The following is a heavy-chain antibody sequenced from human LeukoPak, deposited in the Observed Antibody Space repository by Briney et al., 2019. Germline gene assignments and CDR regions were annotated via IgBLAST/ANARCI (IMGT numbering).Heavy chain of an antibody. D-gene: IGHD5-18*01. J-gene: IGHJ4*02. CDR2: ISGSSAYI. CDR1: GFTFSSYS. Sequence: GGSLRLSCAASGFTFSSYSMNWVRQAPGKGLEWVSSISGSSAYIYYADSVKGRFTISRDNAKNSLYLQMNSLGAEDTAVYYCARDRVELWLLEGVDYWGQGTLVTVSS. V-gene: IGHV3-21*04. CDR3: ARDRVELWLLEGVDY.